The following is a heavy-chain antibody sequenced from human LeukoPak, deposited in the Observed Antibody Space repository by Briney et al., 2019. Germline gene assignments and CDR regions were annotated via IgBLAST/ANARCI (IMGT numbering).Heavy chain of an antibody. J-gene: IGHJ4*02. CDR1: GVSIKSDY. V-gene: IGHV4-59*01. CDR3: ARALTSSFTSEPYFDH. D-gene: IGHD2-2*01. Sequence: SETLSLTCSVPGVSIKSDYWSWIRQPPGKGLEWIGYIFSYSGSTSYKPSLEGRVTISLDTSKNQFSLRLSSVTAADTAFYYCARALTSSFTSEPYFDHWGQGTLVTVSS. CDR2: IFSYSGST.